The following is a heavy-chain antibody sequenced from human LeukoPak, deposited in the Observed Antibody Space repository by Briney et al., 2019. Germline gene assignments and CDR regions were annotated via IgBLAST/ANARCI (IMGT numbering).Heavy chain of an antibody. CDR3: ARHRYYYDSSGYYYFDY. Sequence: SETLSLTCAVYGGSFSGYYWSWIRQPPGKGLEWIGEINHSGSTNYNPSLKSRVTISVDTSKNQFSLKLSSVTAADTAVYYCARHRYYYDSSGYYYFDYWGQGTLVTVSS. CDR2: INHSGST. CDR1: GGSFSGYY. V-gene: IGHV4-34*01. D-gene: IGHD3-22*01. J-gene: IGHJ4*02.